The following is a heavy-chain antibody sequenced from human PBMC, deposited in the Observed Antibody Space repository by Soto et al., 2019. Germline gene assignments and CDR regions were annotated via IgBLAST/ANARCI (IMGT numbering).Heavy chain of an antibody. D-gene: IGHD3-3*01. CDR1: GFTFSSYA. J-gene: IGHJ4*02. V-gene: IGHV3-30-3*01. CDR3: ARGYRGNRYYDFWSGYYFDY. CDR2: ISYDGSNK. Sequence: GGSLRLSCAASGFTFSSYAMHWVRQAPGKGLEWVAVISYDGSNKYYADSVKGRFTISRDNSKNTLYLQMNSLRAEDTAVYYCARGYRGNRYYDFWSGYYFDYWGQGTLVTVSS.